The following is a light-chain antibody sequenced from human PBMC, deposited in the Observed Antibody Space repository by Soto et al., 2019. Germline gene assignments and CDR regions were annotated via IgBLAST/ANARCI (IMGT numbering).Light chain of an antibody. CDR3: QQRSNRPRFT. CDR2: DVS. CDR1: QSVDNY. Sequence: EIVLTQSPATLSLSPGERATLSCRASQSVDNYLAWYQQKPGQAPRLLIYDVSNRATGTPARFSGSGSGTDFTLSISSLEPDDFAVYYCQQRSNRPRFTFGAGTKLDIK. J-gene: IGKJ3*01. V-gene: IGKV3-11*01.